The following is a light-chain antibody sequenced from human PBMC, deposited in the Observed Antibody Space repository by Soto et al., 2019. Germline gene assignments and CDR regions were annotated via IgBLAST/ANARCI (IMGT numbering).Light chain of an antibody. CDR3: KQYNTYST. V-gene: IGKV1-5*01. Sequence: DIQMTQSPSTLSASVGARVTITCRASQSISRWLAWYPQKPGKAPQALIYDASSLKSGVPSRFSGNGSGTEITLTISSLQPDEFATYYCKQYNTYSTFGQGTRLEN. CDR2: DAS. J-gene: IGKJ5*01. CDR1: QSISRW.